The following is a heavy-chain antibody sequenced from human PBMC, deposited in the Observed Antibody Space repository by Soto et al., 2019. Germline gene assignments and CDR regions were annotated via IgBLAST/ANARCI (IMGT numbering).Heavy chain of an antibody. CDR1: GFTFSSYA. CDR3: AKDRRQWLVFRPFDY. CDR2: ISGSGGST. J-gene: IGHJ4*02. Sequence: GGSLRLSCAASGFTFSSYAMSWVRQAPGKGLEWVSAISGSGGSTYYADSVKGRFTISRDNSKNTLYLQMNSLRAEDTAVYYCAKDRRQWLVFRPFDYWGQGTLVTVSS. D-gene: IGHD6-19*01. V-gene: IGHV3-23*01.